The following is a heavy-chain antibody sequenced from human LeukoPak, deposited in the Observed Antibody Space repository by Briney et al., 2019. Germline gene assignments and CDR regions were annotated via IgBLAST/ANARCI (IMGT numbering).Heavy chain of an antibody. D-gene: IGHD3-10*01. CDR1: GGSLSGHY. CDR3: ASIWVGGNWLDP. J-gene: IGHJ5*02. Sequence: SETLSLTCAVYGGSLSGHYWSWIRQPPGKGLEWIGEINESGYANYNPSLQSRVTISIDTSRRHFSLKLTSVAAADTAVYYCASIWVGGNWLDPWGRGTLVTVSS. V-gene: IGHV4-34*08. CDR2: INESGYA.